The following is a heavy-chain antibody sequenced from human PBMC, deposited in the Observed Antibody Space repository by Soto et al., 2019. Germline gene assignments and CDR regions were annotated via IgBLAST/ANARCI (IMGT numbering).Heavy chain of an antibody. J-gene: IGHJ4*02. Sequence: VQLVESGGGLVKPGGSLRLSCAASGFTFSSYSMTWVRQAPGRGLEWVSSISSHSNYIYYADSVKGRFTISRDNAKNSLYLQLNGLRAEDSAVYYCARAPSIEGYSYGLRHFDYWGQGTLVTVSS. CDR1: GFTFSSYS. CDR3: ARAPSIEGYSYGLRHFDY. CDR2: ISSHSNYI. D-gene: IGHD5-18*01. V-gene: IGHV3-21*01.